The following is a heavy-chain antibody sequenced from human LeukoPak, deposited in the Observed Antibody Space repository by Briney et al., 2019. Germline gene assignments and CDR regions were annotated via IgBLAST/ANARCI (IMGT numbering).Heavy chain of an antibody. D-gene: IGHD3-22*01. CDR3: ARRRYYYDSSGFPRAFDI. Sequence: SETLSLTCAVYGGSFSGYYWSWIRQPPGKGLEWIGEINHSGSTNYNPSLKSRVTISVDTSKNQFSLKLSSVTAADTAAYYCARRRYYYDSSGFPRAFDIWGQGTMVTVSS. CDR1: GGSFSGYY. CDR2: INHSGST. J-gene: IGHJ3*02. V-gene: IGHV4-34*01.